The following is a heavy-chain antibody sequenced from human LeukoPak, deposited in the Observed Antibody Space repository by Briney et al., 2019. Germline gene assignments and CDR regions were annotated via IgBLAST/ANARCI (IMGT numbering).Heavy chain of an antibody. J-gene: IGHJ6*02. CDR2: IIPILGIA. Sequence: ASVKVSCKASGGTFSSYAISWVRQAPGQGLEWMGRIIPILGIANYAQKFQGRVTITADKSTSTAYMELSSLRSEDTAVYYCARDYSSSSYYHYGMDVWGQGTTVTVSS. CDR1: GGTFSSYA. CDR3: ARDYSSSSYYHYGMDV. V-gene: IGHV1-69*04. D-gene: IGHD6-6*01.